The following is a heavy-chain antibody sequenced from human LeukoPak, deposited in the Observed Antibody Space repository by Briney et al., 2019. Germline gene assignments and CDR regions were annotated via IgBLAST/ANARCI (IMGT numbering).Heavy chain of an antibody. CDR3: AKGRTYYYDSSGYYYVD. J-gene: IGHJ4*02. Sequence: GGSLRLSCAASGFTLSSYAMSWVRQAPGKGLEWVSAISGSGGSTYYADSVKGRFTISRDNSKNTLYLQMNSLRAEDTAVYYCAKGRTYYYDSSGYYYVDWGQGTLVTVSS. CDR2: ISGSGGST. D-gene: IGHD3-22*01. CDR1: GFTLSSYA. V-gene: IGHV3-23*01.